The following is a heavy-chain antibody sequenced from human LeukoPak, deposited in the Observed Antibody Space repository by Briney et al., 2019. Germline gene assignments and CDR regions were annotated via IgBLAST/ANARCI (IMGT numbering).Heavy chain of an antibody. CDR1: GFTFSKYD. V-gene: IGHV3-74*01. Sequence: GGSLRLSCVASGFTFSKYDMSWVRQAPGKGLVWVSRIKSDGSTNYADSVKGRFTISRDNAKNTVSLQMNSLRPEDTGVYYCARAPSEIGGYYPEYFRHWGQGTLVTVSS. CDR2: IKSDGST. CDR3: ARAPSEIGGYYPEYFRH. J-gene: IGHJ1*01. D-gene: IGHD3-22*01.